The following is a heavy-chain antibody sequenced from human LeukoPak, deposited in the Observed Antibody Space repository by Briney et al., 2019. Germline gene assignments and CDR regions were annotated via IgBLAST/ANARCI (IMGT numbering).Heavy chain of an antibody. CDR2: INHSGST. J-gene: IGHJ4*02. V-gene: IGHV4-34*01. D-gene: IGHD3-22*01. CDR1: GGSFSGYY. Sequence: PSETLSLTCAVYGGSFSGYYWSWIRQPPGKGLEWIGGINHSGSTNYNPSLKSRVTISVDTSKNQFSLKLSSVTAADTAVYYCARGGARDSSGYYYGSSYWGQGTLVTVSS. CDR3: ARGGARDSSGYYYGSSY.